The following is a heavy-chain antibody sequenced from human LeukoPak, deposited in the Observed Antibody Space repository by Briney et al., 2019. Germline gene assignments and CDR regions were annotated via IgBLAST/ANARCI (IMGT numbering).Heavy chain of an antibody. J-gene: IGHJ4*02. D-gene: IGHD3-10*01. CDR3: AREIPGGVRGVISYYFDY. CDR2: INPDGSEK. Sequence: QTGGSLRLSCAASGFTFSNYWMSWVRQAPGKGLEWVANINPDGSEKYSVDSVTGRFTISRDNGENTMFLEMNSLRAEDTAVYYCAREIPGGVRGVISYYFDYWGQGTLVTVSS. CDR1: GFTFSNYW. V-gene: IGHV3-7*01.